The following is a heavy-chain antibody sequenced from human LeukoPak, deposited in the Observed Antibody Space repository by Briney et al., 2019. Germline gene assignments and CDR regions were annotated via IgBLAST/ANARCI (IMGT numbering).Heavy chain of an antibody. D-gene: IGHD3-22*01. V-gene: IGHV3-74*01. CDR2: ITSDGSST. CDR1: GFTFSSYW. Sequence: DPGGSLRLSCAASGFTFSSYWMHWVRQAPGKGLVWVSRITSDGSSTSYADSVKGRFTISRDNTKNTLYLQMKSLRAEDTAVYYCARAVRTYDSSGDYLDAFDIWGQGTMVTVSS. CDR3: ARAVRTYDSSGDYLDAFDI. J-gene: IGHJ3*02.